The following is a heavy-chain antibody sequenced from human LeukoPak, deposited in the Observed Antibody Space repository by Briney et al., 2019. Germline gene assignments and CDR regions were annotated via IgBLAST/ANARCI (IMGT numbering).Heavy chain of an antibody. V-gene: IGHV1-69*06. CDR1: GGTFSSYA. CDR3: AREESSLDAFDI. J-gene: IGHJ3*02. CDR2: IIPIFGTA. Sequence: SVKVSCKASGGTFSSYAISLVRQAPGQGLEWMGGIIPIFGTANYAQKFQGRVTITADKSTSTAYMELSSLRSEDTAVYYCAREESSLDAFDIWGQGTMVTVSS. D-gene: IGHD6-13*01.